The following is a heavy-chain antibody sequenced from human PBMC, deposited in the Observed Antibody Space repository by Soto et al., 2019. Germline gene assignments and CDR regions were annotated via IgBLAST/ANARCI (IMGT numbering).Heavy chain of an antibody. Sequence: GGSLRLSCAASGFTFSSYAMSWVRQAPGKGLEWVSAISGSGGSTYYADSVKGRFTISRDNSKNTLYLQMNSPRAEDTAVYYCAKVRSTSHYDILTDDAFDIWGQGTMVTVSS. CDR3: AKVRSTSHYDILTDDAFDI. J-gene: IGHJ3*02. CDR1: GFTFSSYA. V-gene: IGHV3-23*01. D-gene: IGHD3-9*01. CDR2: ISGSGGST.